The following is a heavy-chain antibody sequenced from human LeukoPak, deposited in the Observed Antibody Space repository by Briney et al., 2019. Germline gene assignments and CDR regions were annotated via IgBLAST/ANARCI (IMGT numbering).Heavy chain of an antibody. J-gene: IGHJ4*02. CDR3: AKGSKGTYDY. CDR1: GFTFSNYV. V-gene: IGHV3-23*01. CDR2: IIGNGDST. Sequence: GGSLRLSCVAFGFTFSNYVMAWVRQAPGKGLEYVSSIIGNGDSTYYADSVKGRFTISRDNSKNTLYLQMNSLRAEDTAIYYCAKGSKGTYDYWGQGTLVTVSS.